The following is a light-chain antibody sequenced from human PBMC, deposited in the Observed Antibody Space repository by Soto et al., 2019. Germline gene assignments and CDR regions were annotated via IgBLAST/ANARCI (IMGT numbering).Light chain of an antibody. V-gene: IGKV3-15*01. CDR1: QSVSDN. J-gene: IGKJ3*01. CDR3: QQYHNWPFT. Sequence: EIVMTQSPATLSVSPGERATLSCRASQSVSDNLAWYQQKLGQAPRLLIYDAFTRATGIPARFSGSGSGTEFTLTISSLRSEDFAVYYCQQYHNWPFTFGPGTKVDIK. CDR2: DAF.